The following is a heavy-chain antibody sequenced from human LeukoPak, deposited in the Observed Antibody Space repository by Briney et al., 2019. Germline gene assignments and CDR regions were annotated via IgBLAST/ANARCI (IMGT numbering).Heavy chain of an antibody. J-gene: IGHJ4*02. Sequence: SETLSLTCTVSGGSIGSSTYYWGWIRQPPGKGLEWIASIFYDGKTYYSPSLKSRVTISVDTSNQFSLKLSSVTDADTAVYHCARYDYSNYGFGYWGQGTLVTVSS. CDR1: GGSIGSSTYY. D-gene: IGHD4-11*01. CDR2: IFYDGKT. CDR3: ARYDYSNYGFGY. V-gene: IGHV4-39*07.